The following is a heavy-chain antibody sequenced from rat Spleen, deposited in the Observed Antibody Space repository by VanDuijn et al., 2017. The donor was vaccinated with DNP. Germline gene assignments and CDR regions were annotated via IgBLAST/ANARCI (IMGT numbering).Heavy chain of an antibody. CDR2: ISSGGST. J-gene: IGHJ2*01. CDR3: TASTDY. Sequence: QVQLKESGPGLVQPSQTLSPTCTVSGFSLTSYGVSWVRQPPGKGLEWIAAISSGGSTYYNSALKSRLSISRDTSKSQVFLKMNSLQTEDTAIYFCTASTDYWGQGVMVTVSS. CDR1: GFSLTSYG. V-gene: IGHV2S12*01. D-gene: IGHD1-8*01.